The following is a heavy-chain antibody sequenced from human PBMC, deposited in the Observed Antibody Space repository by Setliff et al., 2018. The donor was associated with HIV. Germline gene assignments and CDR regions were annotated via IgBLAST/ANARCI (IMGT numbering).Heavy chain of an antibody. J-gene: IGHJ4*02. CDR3: ARGKRWPQPYYFDY. D-gene: IGHD1-1*01. Sequence: SVKVSCKASGGTFSSYAISWVRQAPGQGLEWMGGIIPIFGTANYAQKFQGRVTITADESTSTAYMELSSLRSEDMAVYYCARGKRWPQPYYFDYWGQGILVTVSS. CDR2: IIPIFGTA. V-gene: IGHV1-69*13. CDR1: GGTFSSYA.